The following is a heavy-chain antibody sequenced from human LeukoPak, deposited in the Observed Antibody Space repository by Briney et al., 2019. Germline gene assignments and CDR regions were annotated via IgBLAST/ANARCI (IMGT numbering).Heavy chain of an antibody. V-gene: IGHV3-7*01. Sequence: GGSLRLSCAASGFTFSSYWMTWVRQAPEKGLEWVANIKQDGSETYYVDSVKGRFTISRDNAKNSLCLHMNSLRAEDTAVYYCARESYHSSGNYPRDFDYWGQGTLVTVSS. CDR1: GFTFSSYW. D-gene: IGHD6-19*01. CDR3: ARESYHSSGNYPRDFDY. J-gene: IGHJ4*02. CDR2: IKQDGSET.